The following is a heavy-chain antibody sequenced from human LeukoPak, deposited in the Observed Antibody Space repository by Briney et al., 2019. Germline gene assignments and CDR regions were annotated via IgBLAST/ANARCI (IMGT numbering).Heavy chain of an antibody. CDR1: GFTFSSCE. V-gene: IGHV3-48*03. CDR3: AREYSDGSGSYYYYYGMDV. D-gene: IGHD3-10*01. CDR2: ISSSGSPI. Sequence: GGSLRLSCAASGFTFSSCEMNWVRQAPGQGLEWVSYISSSGSPIYYADSVKGRFTISRDNAKNSLYLQMNSLRAEDTAVYYCAREYSDGSGSYYYYYGMDVWGKGTTVIVSS. J-gene: IGHJ6*04.